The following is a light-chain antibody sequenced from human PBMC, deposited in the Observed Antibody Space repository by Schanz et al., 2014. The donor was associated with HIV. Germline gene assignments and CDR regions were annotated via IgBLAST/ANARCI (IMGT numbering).Light chain of an antibody. CDR3: SSYTSSNTLV. V-gene: IGLV2-14*01. J-gene: IGLJ1*01. CDR1: SSDVGGYNY. Sequence: QSALTQPPSASGSPGQSVTISCTGTSSDVGGYNYVSWYQQHPGKAPKLMIYDVSNRASGVSNHFSGSKSGNTASLTISGLQAEDEADYYCSSYTSSNTLVFGTGTKLTVL. CDR2: DVS.